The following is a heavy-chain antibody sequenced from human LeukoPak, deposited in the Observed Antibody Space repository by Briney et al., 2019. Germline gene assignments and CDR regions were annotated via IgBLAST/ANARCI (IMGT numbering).Heavy chain of an antibody. CDR2: IWYDGSNK. Sequence: GGSLRLSCAASGFTFSSFGMHWVRQAPGKGLEWVAVIWYDGSNKYYADSVKGRFTISRDNSKNTLYLQMNSLRAEDTAVYYCAGNYGPYYFDYWGQGTLVTVSS. CDR1: GFTFSSFG. D-gene: IGHD3-10*01. J-gene: IGHJ4*02. CDR3: AGNYGPYYFDY. V-gene: IGHV3-33*01.